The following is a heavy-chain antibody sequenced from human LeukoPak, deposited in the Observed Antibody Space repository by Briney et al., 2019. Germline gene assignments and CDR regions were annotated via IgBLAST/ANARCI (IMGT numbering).Heavy chain of an antibody. D-gene: IGHD3-16*01. CDR1: GFTSIAYA. CDR2: ISGGGVTT. CDR3: ARNQQLGGHSYYYYGMDV. J-gene: IGHJ6*02. V-gene: IGHV3-23*01. Sequence: GGSLRLSCVGSGFTSIAYALTWARQAPGKGLEWVSGISGGGVTTYYADSVKGRFTISRDNSRNTLYLQMNSLRADDTAIYYCARNQQLGGHSYYYYGMDVWGQGTTVTVSS.